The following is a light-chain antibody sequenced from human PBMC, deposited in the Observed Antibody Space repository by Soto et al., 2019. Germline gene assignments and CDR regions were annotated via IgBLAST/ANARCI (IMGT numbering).Light chain of an antibody. CDR2: AES. V-gene: IGKV1-9*01. Sequence: DIQFTQSPSFLSASLGYCVTMACRASQGISSYLAWYQQKTGKPPKILIYAESTLQSGVPSRFSGSGSGTGGNLTISRLQPEDFATYYCQQVKSYPRTFGGGTQVDIK. CDR3: QQVKSYPRT. CDR1: QGISSY. J-gene: IGKJ4*01.